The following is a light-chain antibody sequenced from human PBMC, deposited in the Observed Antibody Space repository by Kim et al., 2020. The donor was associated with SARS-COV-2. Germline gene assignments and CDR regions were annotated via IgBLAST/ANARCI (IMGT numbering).Light chain of an antibody. J-gene: IGKJ1*01. Sequence: SASVGNRGTITCRTSQDISNYLGWYQQKPGKAPKLLFYASSTLQSGVSSRFSGTGSGTDFIITISSLQPEDVATYYCQKYYSDSSFGQGTKVDIK. CDR1: QDISNY. V-gene: IGKV1-27*01. CDR3: QKYYSDSS. CDR2: ASS.